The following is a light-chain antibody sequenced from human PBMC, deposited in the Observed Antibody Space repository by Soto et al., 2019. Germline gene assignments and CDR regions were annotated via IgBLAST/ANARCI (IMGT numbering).Light chain of an antibody. Sequence: DIQLTQSPSFLSASVGDRVTITCRASQGISSYLAWYQQKPGKAPKLLIYAASTLQSGVPSRFSGSGSGTEFTLTISSLQPEDFATYYCQQLNSDLLFTFGPGTKVDIK. J-gene: IGKJ3*01. CDR2: AAS. V-gene: IGKV1-9*01. CDR3: QQLNSDLLFT. CDR1: QGISSY.